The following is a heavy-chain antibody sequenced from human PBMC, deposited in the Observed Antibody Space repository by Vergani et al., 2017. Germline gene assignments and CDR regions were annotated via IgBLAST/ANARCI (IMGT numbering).Heavy chain of an antibody. D-gene: IGHD3-10*01. J-gene: IGHJ6*02. Sequence: QVQLAESGGGRVQPGRSLRLSCAASGFSFSSPAIHWVRQAPGKGLEWVAVISNDGSKKYYVDSVRGRFTISRDNAKNSIYLQMNSLRAEDTAVYFCVRVPLIRRGSGNYGINNYHGMDVWGQGTTVIVSS. CDR3: VRVPLIRRGSGNYGINNYHGMDV. CDR2: ISNDGSKK. CDR1: GFSFSSPA. V-gene: IGHV3-30*03.